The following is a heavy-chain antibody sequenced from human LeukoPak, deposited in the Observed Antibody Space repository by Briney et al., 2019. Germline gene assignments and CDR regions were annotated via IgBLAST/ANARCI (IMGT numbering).Heavy chain of an antibody. CDR1: GRSISSYY. D-gene: IGHD6-13*01. CDR2: INHSGST. CDR3: ARVVGKYSSSWYY. V-gene: IGHV4-34*01. Sequence: KPSETLSLTCTVSGRSISSYYWSWIRQPAGKGLEWIGEINHSGSTNYNPSLKGRVTISVDTSKNQFSLKLRSVTAADTAVYYCARVVGKYSSSWYYWGQGTLVTVSS. J-gene: IGHJ4*02.